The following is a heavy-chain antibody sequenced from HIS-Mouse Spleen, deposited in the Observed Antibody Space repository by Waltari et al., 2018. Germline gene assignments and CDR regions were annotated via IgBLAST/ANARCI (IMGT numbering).Heavy chain of an antibody. CDR1: GYTFTGYY. V-gene: IGHV1-2*02. CDR2: ISPNAGRQ. J-gene: IGHJ6*02. D-gene: IGHD6-13*01. Sequence: QVQLVQSGAEVKKPGASVKVSCKASGYTFTGYYMHWVRQAPGQGLEWMGWISPNAGRQNEPQLVQERAQRTRDTSVRTTYMGMSRVRSDDTAVYYCARDSVHPLAAGTTLDYYYGMDVWGQGTTVTVSS. CDR3: ARDSVHPLAAGTTLDYYYGMDV.